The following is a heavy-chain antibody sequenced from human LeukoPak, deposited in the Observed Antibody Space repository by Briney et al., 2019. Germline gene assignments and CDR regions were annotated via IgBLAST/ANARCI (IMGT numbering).Heavy chain of an antibody. Sequence: SETLSLTCTVSGDSISSFHWSWIRQPAGKGLEWIGRIYTSGSTNYNPSLKSRVTISVDTSKNQFSLKLSSVTAADTAVYYCARGPSPGYYDSSGYVTGFDYWGQGTLVTVSS. J-gene: IGHJ4*02. V-gene: IGHV4-4*07. D-gene: IGHD3-22*01. CDR1: GDSISSFH. CDR2: IYTSGST. CDR3: ARGPSPGYYDSSGYVTGFDY.